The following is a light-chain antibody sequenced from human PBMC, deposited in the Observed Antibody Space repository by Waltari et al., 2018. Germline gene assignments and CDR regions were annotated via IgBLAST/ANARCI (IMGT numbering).Light chain of an antibody. CDR2: SNN. Sequence: SVLTQPPSASGTPGPRVTIPCSGSRYNIGNNTVALYEQFPGMAPRLLIYSNNERPSGVPDRFSGSKSGSSASLTISGLHFEDEADYYCATWDDSLNGRVFGGGTKLTVL. CDR1: RYNIGNNT. V-gene: IGLV1-44*01. J-gene: IGLJ3*02. CDR3: ATWDDSLNGRV.